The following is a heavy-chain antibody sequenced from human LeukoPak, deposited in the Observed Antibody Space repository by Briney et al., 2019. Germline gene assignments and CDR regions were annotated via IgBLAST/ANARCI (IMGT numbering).Heavy chain of an antibody. Sequence: SETLSLTCTVSGGSISSYYWSWIRQPAGKGLEWIGRIYTSGSTNYNPSLKSRVTMSVDTSKNQFSLKLSSVTAADTAVYYCASGDVGYSSGWSDYWGQGTLVTVSS. V-gene: IGHV4-4*07. D-gene: IGHD6-19*01. CDR1: GGSISSYY. J-gene: IGHJ4*02. CDR2: IYTSGST. CDR3: ASGDVGYSSGWSDY.